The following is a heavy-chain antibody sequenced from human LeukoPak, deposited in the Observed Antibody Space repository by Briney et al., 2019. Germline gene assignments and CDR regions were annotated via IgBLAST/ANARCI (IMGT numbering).Heavy chain of an antibody. V-gene: IGHV4-59*01. Sequence: PSETLSLTCTVSGGSISSYYWSWIRQPPGKGLEWIGYIYYSGSTNYNPSLKSRVTISVDTSKNQFSLELSSVTAADTAVYYCARLSSGSVFDYWGQGTLVTVSS. D-gene: IGHD6-19*01. CDR1: GGSISSYY. CDR2: IYYSGST. CDR3: ARLSSGSVFDY. J-gene: IGHJ4*02.